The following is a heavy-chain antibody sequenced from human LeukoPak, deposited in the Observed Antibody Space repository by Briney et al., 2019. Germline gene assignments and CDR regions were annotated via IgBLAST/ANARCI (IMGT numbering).Heavy chain of an antibody. CDR1: GGSISSSSYY. D-gene: IGHD3-10*01. Sequence: SETLSLTCTVSGGSISSSSYYWGWIRQPPGKGLEWIGSIYYSGSTYYNPSLKGRATISVDTSKNQFSLKLSSVNAADTAVYYCAIARTVRLLWFGELGAEYFQHWGQGTLVTVSS. J-gene: IGHJ1*01. V-gene: IGHV4-39*01. CDR3: AIARTVRLLWFGELGAEYFQH. CDR2: IYYSGST.